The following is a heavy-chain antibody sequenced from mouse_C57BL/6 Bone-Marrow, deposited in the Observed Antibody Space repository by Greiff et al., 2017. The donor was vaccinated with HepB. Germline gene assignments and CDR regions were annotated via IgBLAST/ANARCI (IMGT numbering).Heavy chain of an antibody. CDR1: GYTFTSYG. Sequence: QVQLQQSGAELARPGASVKLSCKASGYTFTSYGISWVKQRTGQGLEWIGEIYPRSGNTYYNEKFKGKATLTADKSSSTAYMELRSLTSEDSAVYFCARRIYEYDSAWFAYWGQGTLVTVSA. V-gene: IGHV1-81*01. CDR2: IYPRSGNT. CDR3: ARRIYEYDSAWFAY. D-gene: IGHD2-4*01. J-gene: IGHJ3*01.